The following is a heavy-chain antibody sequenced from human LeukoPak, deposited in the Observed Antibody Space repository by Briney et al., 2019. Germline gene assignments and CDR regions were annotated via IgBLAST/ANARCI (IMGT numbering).Heavy chain of an antibody. CDR1: GGSISSHY. V-gene: IGHV4-59*11. CDR3: ARGQRWLQYDLDY. D-gene: IGHD5-24*01. CDR2: FYSGST. Sequence: PSETLSLTCTVSGGSISSHYWSWIRQPAGRGLEGIGYFYSGSTNYNPSPNSRVTISPDTPNNQFPLQLTAVTAADTAVYYCARGQRWLQYDLDYWGQGTLVTVSS. J-gene: IGHJ4*02.